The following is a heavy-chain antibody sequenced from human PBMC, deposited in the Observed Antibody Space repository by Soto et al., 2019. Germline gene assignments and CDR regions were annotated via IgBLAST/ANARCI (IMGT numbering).Heavy chain of an antibody. CDR2: IIPIFGTA. D-gene: IGHD6-19*01. CDR1: GGTFSSYA. J-gene: IGHJ4*02. V-gene: IGHV1-69*13. CDR3: ASRRSSGWSTWYFDY. Sequence: ASVKVSCKASGGTFSSYAISWVRQAPGQGLEWMGGIIPIFGTASYAQKFQGRVTITADESTSTAYMELSSLRSEDTAVYYCASRRSSGWSTWYFDYWGQGTLVTVSS.